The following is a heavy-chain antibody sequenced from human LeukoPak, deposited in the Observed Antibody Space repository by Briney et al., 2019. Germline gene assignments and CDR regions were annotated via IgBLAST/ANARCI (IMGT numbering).Heavy chain of an antibody. J-gene: IGHJ3*01. CDR2: ISYDGSNK. D-gene: IGHD2-15*01. CDR3: AKCVSRSWGCARAPLVP. CDR1: GFTFSSYG. V-gene: IGHV3-30*18. Sequence: PGGSLRLSCAASGFTFSSYGMHWVRQAPGKGLEWVAVISYDGSNKYYADSVKGRFTISRDNSKNTLYLQMNSLRAEDTAVYYCAKCVSRSWGCARAPLVPWGQGTMVTVSS.